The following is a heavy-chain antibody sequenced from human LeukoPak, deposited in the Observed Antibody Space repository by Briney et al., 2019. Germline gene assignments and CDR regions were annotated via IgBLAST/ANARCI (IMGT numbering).Heavy chain of an antibody. CDR3: ARDEDTAMVGIVDY. V-gene: IGHV1-2*02. Sequence: ASVKVSCKASGYTFTGYYMHWVRQAPGQGLELIGSINPNSGGTNYAQKFQGRVTMTRDTSISTAYMELSRLRSDDTAVYYCARDEDTAMVGIVDYWGQGTLVTVSS. CDR2: INPNSGGT. D-gene: IGHD5-18*01. J-gene: IGHJ4*02. CDR1: GYTFTGYY.